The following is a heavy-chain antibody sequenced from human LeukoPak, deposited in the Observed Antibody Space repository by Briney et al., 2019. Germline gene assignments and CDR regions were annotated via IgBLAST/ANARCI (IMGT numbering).Heavy chain of an antibody. CDR2: INWNGGST. Sequence: PGGSLRLSCAASGFTFDDYGMNWVRQAPGKGLEWVSGINWNGGSTGYADSVKGRFTISRDNAKNSLYLQMNSLRAEDTALYYCARGRMTTVPYYFDYWGQGTLVTVSS. D-gene: IGHD4-17*01. CDR3: ARGRMTTVPYYFDY. J-gene: IGHJ4*02. CDR1: GFTFDDYG. V-gene: IGHV3-20*04.